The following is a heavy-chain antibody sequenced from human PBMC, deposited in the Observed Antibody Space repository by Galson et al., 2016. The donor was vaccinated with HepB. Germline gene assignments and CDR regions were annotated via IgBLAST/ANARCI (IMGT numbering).Heavy chain of an antibody. CDR2: ISSTSDTI. CDR3: GRPTTHNWFDP. V-gene: IGHV3-48*02. J-gene: IGHJ5*02. Sequence: LRLSCAASGFTFSSYSMNWVRQAPGKGLEWLSYISSTSDTIYYADSVRGRFTISRDNAENSLYLQMNNLRDEDTAVYYCGRPTTHNWFDPWGQGTLVTVSS. CDR1: GFTFSSYS. D-gene: IGHD5-12*01.